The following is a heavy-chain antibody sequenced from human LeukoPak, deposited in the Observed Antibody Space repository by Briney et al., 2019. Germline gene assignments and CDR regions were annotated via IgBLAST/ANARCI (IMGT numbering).Heavy chain of an antibody. CDR1: GGTFSSYA. V-gene: IGHV1-69*13. CDR3: ARGHYDILTGYYKDYYYYYGMDV. Sequence: SVKVSCKASGGTFSSYAISWVRQAPGQGLEWMGGIIPIFGTANYAQKFQGRVTITADESTSTAYMELSSLRSEDTAAYYCARGHYDILTGYYKDYYYYYGMDVWGKGTTVTVSS. CDR2: IIPIFGTA. D-gene: IGHD3-9*01. J-gene: IGHJ6*04.